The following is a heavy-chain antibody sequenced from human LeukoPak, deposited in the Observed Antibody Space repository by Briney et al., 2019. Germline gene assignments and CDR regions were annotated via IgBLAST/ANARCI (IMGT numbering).Heavy chain of an antibody. CDR3: ARSDIAAPLDY. Sequence: GASMKVSCKASGYTFTSYGISWVRQAPGQGREWMGWISAYNGNTNYAQKLQGRVTMTTDTSTSTAYMELRSLRSDDTAVYYCARSDIAAPLDYWGQGTLVTVSS. CDR1: GYTFTSYG. CDR2: ISAYNGNT. D-gene: IGHD6-13*01. J-gene: IGHJ4*02. V-gene: IGHV1-18*01.